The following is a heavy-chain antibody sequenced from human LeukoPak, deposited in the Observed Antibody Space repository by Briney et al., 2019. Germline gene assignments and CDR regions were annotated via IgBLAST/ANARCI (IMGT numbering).Heavy chain of an antibody. CDR3: ARVRFAIIDAYYFDY. CDR1: GFTFSIYW. CDR2: IKHDGSEK. V-gene: IGHV3-7*01. J-gene: IGHJ4*02. D-gene: IGHD3-16*02. Sequence: GGSLTLSCGASGFTFSIYWMTWVRQAPGKGLEWVANIKHDGSEKYYVDSVKGRFTISRDNAKNSLYLQMNSLRAEDTAVYYCARVRFAIIDAYYFDYWGQGTLVTVSS.